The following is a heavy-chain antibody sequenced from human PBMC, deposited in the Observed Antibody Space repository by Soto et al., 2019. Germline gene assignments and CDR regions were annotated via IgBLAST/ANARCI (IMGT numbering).Heavy chain of an antibody. J-gene: IGHJ4*02. V-gene: IGHV4-31*03. CDR3: ARFVAAAGTFDY. CDR1: GGSISSGGYY. D-gene: IGHD6-13*01. Sequence: QVQLQESGPGLVKPSQTLSLTCTVSGGSISSGGYYWSWIRQHPGKGLEWIGYIYYSGSTYYNPSLKSRGTISVDTSKNQFSLKLSAVTAADTAVYYCARFVAAAGTFDYWGQGTLVTVSS. CDR2: IYYSGST.